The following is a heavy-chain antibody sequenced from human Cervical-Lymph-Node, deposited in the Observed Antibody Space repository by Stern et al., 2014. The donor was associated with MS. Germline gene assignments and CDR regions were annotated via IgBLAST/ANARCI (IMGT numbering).Heavy chain of an antibody. CDR3: ARGYRFFDD. V-gene: IGHV4-61*02. Sequence: VQLVESGPGLVKPSQTLSLTCTVSGGSISSGSYYWSWIRQPAGKRLEWIGRMFSSGNTFYNPSLKSRVNISGDTAQNPFSPERSSVTAADTAVYYCARGYRFFDDWGQGTLVTVSS. CDR2: MFSSGNT. D-gene: IGHD3-16*02. CDR1: GGSISSGSYY. J-gene: IGHJ4*02.